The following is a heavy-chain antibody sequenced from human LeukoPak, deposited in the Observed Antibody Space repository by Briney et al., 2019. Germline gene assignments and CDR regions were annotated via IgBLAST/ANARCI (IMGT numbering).Heavy chain of an antibody. CDR2: FDPEDGET. D-gene: IGHD2-2*01. CDR3: ATGLVVPAAHDAFDI. V-gene: IGHV1-24*01. Sequence: ASVKVSCKVSGYTLTESSMHWVRQAPGKGLEWMGGFDPEDGETIYAQKFQGRVTMTEDTSTDTAYMELSSLRSEDTAVYYCATGLVVPAAHDAFDIWGQGTMVTVSS. CDR1: GYTLTESS. J-gene: IGHJ3*02.